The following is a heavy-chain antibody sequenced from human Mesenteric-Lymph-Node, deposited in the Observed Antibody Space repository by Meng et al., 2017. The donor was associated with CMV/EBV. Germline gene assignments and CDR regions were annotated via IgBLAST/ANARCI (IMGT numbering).Heavy chain of an antibody. CDR2: ISSSSSYI. J-gene: IGHJ4*02. CDR1: GFTFSSYS. Sequence: GESLKISCAASGFTFSSYSMNWIRQAPGKGLEWVSSISSSSSYIYYADSVKGRFTISRDNSKNTLYLQLNSLRVEDTAVYFCANGRAARIGVWGQGTQVTVSS. D-gene: IGHD6-6*01. V-gene: IGHV3-21*04. CDR3: ANGRAARIGV.